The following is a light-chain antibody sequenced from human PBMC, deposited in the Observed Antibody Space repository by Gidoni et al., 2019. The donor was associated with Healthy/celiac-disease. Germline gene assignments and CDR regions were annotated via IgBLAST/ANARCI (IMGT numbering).Light chain of an antibody. CDR1: SSDVGSYNL. V-gene: IGLV2-23*02. Sequence: QSALTQPASESGSTGQSITISCTGTSSDVGSYNLVSWYQQHPGKAPKLMIYEVSKRPSGVSNRFSGSKSGNTASLTISGLQAEDEADYYCCSYAGSSTEFGGGTKLTVL. J-gene: IGLJ3*02. CDR2: EVS. CDR3: CSYAGSSTE.